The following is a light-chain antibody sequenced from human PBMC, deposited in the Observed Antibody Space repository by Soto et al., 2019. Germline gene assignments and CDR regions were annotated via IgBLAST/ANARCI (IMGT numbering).Light chain of an antibody. CDR1: QSVSIN. V-gene: IGKV3-15*01. Sequence: EIVMTQSPATLSVSPGERAALSCRASQSVSINLAWYQQKPGQAPRLLIYGASTRATGIPARFSGSGSGTEFTLTISSLQSEDFAVYHCQHLNSWPQTWTFGQETKVDI. CDR3: QHLNSWPQTWT. J-gene: IGKJ1*01. CDR2: GAS.